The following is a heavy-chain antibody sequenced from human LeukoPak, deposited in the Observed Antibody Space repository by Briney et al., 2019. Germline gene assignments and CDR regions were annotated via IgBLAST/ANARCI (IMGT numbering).Heavy chain of an antibody. CDR1: GYTLTELS. Sequence: ASVKVSCKVSGYTLTELSMHWVRQAPGKGLEWMRGFDPEDGETIYAQKFQGRVTMTEDTSTDTAYMELSSLRSEDTAVYYCATLRGVRAQYNWFDPWGQGTLVTVSS. CDR2: FDPEDGET. V-gene: IGHV1-24*01. D-gene: IGHD3-10*02. J-gene: IGHJ5*02. CDR3: ATLRGVRAQYNWFDP.